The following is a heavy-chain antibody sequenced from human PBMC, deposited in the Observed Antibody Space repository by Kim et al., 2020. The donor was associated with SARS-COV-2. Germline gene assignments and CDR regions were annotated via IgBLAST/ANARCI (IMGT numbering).Heavy chain of an antibody. Sequence: GGSLRLSCAASGFTFSSYAMHWVRQAPGKGLEWVAVISYDGSNKYYADSVKGRFTISRDNSKNTLYLQMNSLRAEDTAVYYCARDRSRRGYDSSGYYLFDYWGQGTLVTVSS. CDR1: GFTFSSYA. CDR2: ISYDGSNK. V-gene: IGHV3-30*04. D-gene: IGHD3-22*01. CDR3: ARDRSRRGYDSSGYYLFDY. J-gene: IGHJ4*02.